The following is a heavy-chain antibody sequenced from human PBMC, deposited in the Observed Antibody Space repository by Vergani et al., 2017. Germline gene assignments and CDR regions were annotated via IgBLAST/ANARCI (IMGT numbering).Heavy chain of an antibody. Sequence: QVQLVESEGGVVQPGRSLTLSCVASGFTFSSHGMHWVRQAPGKGLEWVAVIWYDVINKYYGDSVKGRFTISRDNSKNTLYLQMNSLRVEDTAVYYCARWGNEKRLDSWGQGTLVTVSS. D-gene: IGHD1-1*01. V-gene: IGHV3-33*01. CDR1: GFTFSSHG. CDR3: ARWGNEKRLDS. CDR2: IWYDVINK. J-gene: IGHJ5*01.